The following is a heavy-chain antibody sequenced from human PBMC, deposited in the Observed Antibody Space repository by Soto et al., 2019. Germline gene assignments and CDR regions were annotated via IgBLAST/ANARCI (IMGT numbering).Heavy chain of an antibody. V-gene: IGHV1-69*04. D-gene: IGHD3-16*01. CDR3: AREVMDYYYYYMDV. CDR1: GGTFSSYT. Sequence: SVKVSCKASGGTFSSYTISWVRQAHGQGLEWMGRIIPILGIANYAQKFQGRVTITADKSTSTAYMELSSLRSEDTAVYYCAREVMDYYYYYMDVWGKGTTVTVSS. J-gene: IGHJ6*03. CDR2: IIPILGIA.